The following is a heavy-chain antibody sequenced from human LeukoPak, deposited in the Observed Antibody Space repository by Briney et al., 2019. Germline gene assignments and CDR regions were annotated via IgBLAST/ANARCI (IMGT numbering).Heavy chain of an antibody. J-gene: IGHJ4*02. CDR1: GFTFSNYW. D-gene: IGHD1-14*01. CDR2: VNTYETNT. CDR3: ARDINTRPYYFDY. V-gene: IGHV3-74*01. Sequence: GGSLTLSCAVSGFTFSNYWMHWVRQPPAQGMGLVSHVNTYETNTSYANSAKDRFTISRDNAKNSLYLQMNSLRAEDTAVYDCARDINTRPYYFDYWGQGGLVTVSS.